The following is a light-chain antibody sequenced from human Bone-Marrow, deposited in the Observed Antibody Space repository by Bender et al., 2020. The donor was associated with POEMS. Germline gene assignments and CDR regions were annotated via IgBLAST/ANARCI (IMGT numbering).Light chain of an antibody. CDR3: TSYAGTSNVI. J-gene: IGLJ2*01. CDR2: EVT. CDR1: SSDVGGYSY. Sequence: QSALTQSRSVSGSPGQSVTISCTGTSSDVGGYSYVSWYQQHPGKAPKVMIYEVTKRPSGVPDRFSGSKSGNTASLTVSGLQTEDEADYYCTSYAGTSNVIFGGGTKLTVL. V-gene: IGLV2-8*01.